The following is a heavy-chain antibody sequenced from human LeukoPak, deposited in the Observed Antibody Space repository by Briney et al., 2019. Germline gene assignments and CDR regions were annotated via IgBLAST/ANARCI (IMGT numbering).Heavy chain of an antibody. D-gene: IGHD2-21*01. CDR1: GFTFSTYF. V-gene: IGHV3-30-3*01. CDR2: IASDGSHT. Sequence: GGSLRLSCAASGFTFSTYFMYWVRQAPGKGLEWVADIASDGSHTFYVESVKGRFTISRDNSKNTLYLQMNSLRAEDTAVYFCARERQDTILHSGAFDIWGQGTMVTASS. J-gene: IGHJ3*02. CDR3: ARERQDTILHSGAFDI.